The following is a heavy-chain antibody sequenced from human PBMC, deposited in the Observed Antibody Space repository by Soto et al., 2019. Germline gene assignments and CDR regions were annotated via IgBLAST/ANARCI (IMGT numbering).Heavy chain of an antibody. V-gene: IGHV3-74*03. D-gene: IGHD5-12*01. CDR1: GFTFSNYW. J-gene: IGHJ6*02. CDR3: ARVLGSGYPYFYYGMDV. Sequence: GGSLRLSCAASGFTFSNYWMHWVRQTPGKGLLWVSHINSDGSSTTYADSVKGRFTTSRDNAQNTLYLQMNSLRAEDSALYYCARVLGSGYPYFYYGMDVWGQGTTVTVYS. CDR2: INSDGSST.